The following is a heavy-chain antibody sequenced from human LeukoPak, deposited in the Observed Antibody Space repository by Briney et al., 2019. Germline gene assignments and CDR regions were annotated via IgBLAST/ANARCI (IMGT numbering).Heavy chain of an antibody. CDR1: GGSISSSSYY. Sequence: PSETLSLTCTVSGGSISSSSYYWSWIRQPPGKGLEWIGYIYYSGSTNYNPSLKSRVTISVDTSKNQFSLKLSSVTAADTAVYYCAAFGGPPPRNDYWGQGTLVTVSS. D-gene: IGHD3-16*01. J-gene: IGHJ4*02. V-gene: IGHV4-61*01. CDR3: AAFGGPPPRNDY. CDR2: IYYSGST.